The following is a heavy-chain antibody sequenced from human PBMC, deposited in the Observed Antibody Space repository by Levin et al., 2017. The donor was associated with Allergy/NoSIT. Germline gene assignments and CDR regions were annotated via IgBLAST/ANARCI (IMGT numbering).Heavy chain of an antibody. CDR1: GGSFSGYY. D-gene: IGHD6-13*01. Sequence: SETLSLTCAVYGGSFSGYYWSWIRQPPGKGLEWIGEINHSGSTNYNPSLKSRVTISVDTSKNQFSLKLSSVTAADTAVYYCARERAYPAAAGGGFDYWGQGTLVTVSS. V-gene: IGHV4-34*01. J-gene: IGHJ4*02. CDR2: INHSGST. CDR3: ARERAYPAAAGGGFDY.